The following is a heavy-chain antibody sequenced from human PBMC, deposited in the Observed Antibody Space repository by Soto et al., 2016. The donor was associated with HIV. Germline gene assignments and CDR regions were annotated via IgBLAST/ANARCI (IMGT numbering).Heavy chain of an antibody. D-gene: IGHD3-10*01. CDR3: ARVSVTLLRGVMLTMVDP. J-gene: IGHJ5*02. Sequence: QVQLVQSGTEVKKPGASVKVSCKASGYIFTNYGISWVRQAPGQGLEWMGWISAYNGNTNYAQKFQGRVTMTTDTSTSTAYMELRSLRSDDTAVYYCARVSVTLLRGVMLTMVDPWAREPWSPSPQ. CDR1: GYIFTNYG. CDR2: ISAYNGNT. V-gene: IGHV1-18*01.